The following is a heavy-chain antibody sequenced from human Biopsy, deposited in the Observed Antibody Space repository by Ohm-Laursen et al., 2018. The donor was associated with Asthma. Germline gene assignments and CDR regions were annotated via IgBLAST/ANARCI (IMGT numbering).Heavy chain of an antibody. D-gene: IGHD5-12*01. V-gene: IGHV4-39*01. CDR2: THYSGST. J-gene: IGHJ4*02. CDR3: ASPVNRAFGGYEWAAVFDY. CDR1: GASIRGSGSY. Sequence: TLSLTCPVSGASIRGSGSYWAWIRQAPGKGPEWIGTTHYSGSTFYKPSLRSRVTMSLDTSTNHFSLRLRSVTATDTAVYYCASPVNRAFGGYEWAAVFDYWGQGILVTVSS.